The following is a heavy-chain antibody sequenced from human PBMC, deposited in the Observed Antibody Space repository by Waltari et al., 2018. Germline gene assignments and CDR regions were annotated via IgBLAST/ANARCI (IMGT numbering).Heavy chain of an antibody. Sequence: QVQLMESGGGVVQPGRSLRLSCAASVFTFRSYAMHWVRQAPGKGLEWVAVISSDGNTKKYADSLKGRFTISRDNSKNTLYLQMDSLRPEDTALYYCASLRISIFGVVYYFDSWGQGALVTVSS. J-gene: IGHJ4*02. CDR3: ASLRISIFGVVYYFDS. CDR1: VFTFRSYA. CDR2: ISSDGNTK. V-gene: IGHV3-30*04. D-gene: IGHD3-3*01.